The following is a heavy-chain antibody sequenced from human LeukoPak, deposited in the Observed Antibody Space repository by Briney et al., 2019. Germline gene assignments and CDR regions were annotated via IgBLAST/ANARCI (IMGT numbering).Heavy chain of an antibody. CDR1: GFTFSSYG. J-gene: IGHJ4*02. CDR3: AKDSRVVTDTPGDY. V-gene: IGHV3-30*18. D-gene: IGHD4-23*01. CDR2: ISYDGSNK. Sequence: GRSLRLSCAASGFTFSSYGMHWVRQAPGKGLEWVAVISYDGSNKYYADSVKGRFTISRGNSKNTLFLQMNSLRAEDTAVYYCAKDSRVVTDTPGDYWGQGTLVTVSS.